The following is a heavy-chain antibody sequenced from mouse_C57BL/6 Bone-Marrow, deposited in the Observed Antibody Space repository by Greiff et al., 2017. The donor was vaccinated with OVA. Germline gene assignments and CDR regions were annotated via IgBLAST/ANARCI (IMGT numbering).Heavy chain of an antibody. D-gene: IGHD6-1*01. J-gene: IGHJ4*01. CDR1: GFTFSDYY. V-gene: IGHV5-12*01. CDR2: ISNGGGST. CDR3: ASPLSHYYAMDY. Sequence: EVKLVESGGGLVQPGGSLKLSCAASGFTFSDYYMYWVRQTPEKRLEWVAYISNGGGSTYYPDTVKGRFTISRDNAKNTLYLQMSRLKSEDTAMYYCASPLSHYYAMDYWGQGTSVTVSS.